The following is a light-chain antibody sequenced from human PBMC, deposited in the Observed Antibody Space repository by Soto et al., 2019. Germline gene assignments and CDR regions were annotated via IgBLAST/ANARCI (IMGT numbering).Light chain of an antibody. CDR2: DAS. V-gene: IGKV3-20*01. CDR1: QSVRSNY. J-gene: IGKJ4*01. Sequence: EIVLTQSPDTLSLSPGERATLSCRASQSVRSNYLAWYQQKPGQAPRFLIYDASSRATGIPDRFSGSGSGTDFPLTISRLEPEDFAVYYCQQYGSSPLTFGGGTKVELK. CDR3: QQYGSSPLT.